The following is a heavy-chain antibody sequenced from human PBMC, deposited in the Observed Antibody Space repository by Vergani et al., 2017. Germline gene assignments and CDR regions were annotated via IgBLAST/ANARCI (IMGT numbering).Heavy chain of an antibody. J-gene: IGHJ3*02. D-gene: IGHD6-19*01. V-gene: IGHV4-34*01. CDR3: ARGGAVAANEDAFDI. CDR1: GGSFSGYY. CDR2: INHSVST. Sequence: QVQLPQWGAGLLKPSETLSLTCAVYGGSFSGYYWSWIRQPPGKGLEWIGEINHSVSTNYNPSLKSRVTISVDTSKNQFSLKLSSVTAADKAGYYCARGGAVAANEDAFDIWGQGTMVTVSS.